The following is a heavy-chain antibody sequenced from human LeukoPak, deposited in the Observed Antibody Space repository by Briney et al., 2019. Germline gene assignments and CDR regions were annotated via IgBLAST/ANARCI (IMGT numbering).Heavy chain of an antibody. J-gene: IGHJ4*02. CDR2: INSDGSST. CDR3: ATSPKGYYFDY. CDR1: GFTFSSYA. V-gene: IGHV3-74*01. Sequence: GGSLRLSCAASGFTFSSYAMSWVRQAPGKGLEWVSRINSDGSSTSYADSVKGRFTISRDNAKNTLYLQMNSLRAEDTAVYYCATSPKGYYFDYWGQGTLVTVSS.